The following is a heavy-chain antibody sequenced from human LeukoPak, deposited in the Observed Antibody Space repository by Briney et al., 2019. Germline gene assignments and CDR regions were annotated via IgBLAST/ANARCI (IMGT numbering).Heavy chain of an antibody. J-gene: IGHJ4*02. CDR3: ARVKWFGELNFDY. V-gene: IGHV3-33*01. Sequence: GGSLRLSCAASGLTFSSYGMHWVRQAPGKGLEWVAVIWYDGSNKYYADSVKGRFTISRDNSKNTLYLQMNSLRAEDTAVYYCARVKWFGELNFDYWGQGTLVTVSS. CDR1: GLTFSSYG. D-gene: IGHD3-10*01. CDR2: IWYDGSNK.